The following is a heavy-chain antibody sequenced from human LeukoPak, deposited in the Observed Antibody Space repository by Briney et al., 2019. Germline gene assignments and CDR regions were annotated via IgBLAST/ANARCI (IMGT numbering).Heavy chain of an antibody. V-gene: IGHV4-30-4*01. Sequence: PSQTLSLTCIVSGGSISSGDFYWSWIRQPPGKGLEWIGYFFYSGSIYYNPSLKSRVTISVDTSKNQFSLKLSSVTAADTAVYYCARGAMVAATRSFYYGMDIWGQGTTVTVSS. CDR1: GGSISSGDFY. CDR2: FFYSGSI. CDR3: ARGAMVAATRSFYYGMDI. D-gene: IGHD2-15*01. J-gene: IGHJ6*02.